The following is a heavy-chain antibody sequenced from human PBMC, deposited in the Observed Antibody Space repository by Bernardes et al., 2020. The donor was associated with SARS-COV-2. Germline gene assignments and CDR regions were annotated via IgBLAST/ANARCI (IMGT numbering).Heavy chain of an antibody. J-gene: IGHJ4*02. Sequence: GGSLRLSCAASGFTFTTYNMNWVRQAPGKGLEWVSYIISDSSYIYYADSVTGRFTVSRDNAKNSLYLQMNSLRVEDTAVYYCARGSYYGSGSYINYWGQGTLVTVSS. CDR2: IISDSSYI. D-gene: IGHD3-10*01. CDR3: ARGSYYGSGSYINY. V-gene: IGHV3-21*01. CDR1: GFTFTTYN.